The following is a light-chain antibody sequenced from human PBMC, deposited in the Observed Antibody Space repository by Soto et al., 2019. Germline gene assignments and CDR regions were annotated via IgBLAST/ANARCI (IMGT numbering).Light chain of an antibody. J-gene: IGKJ5*01. CDR2: GAS. CDR1: QNILSN. CDR3: QHYYKWPLS. Sequence: ERVMTQSPATLSVSPGERVTLSCRASQNILSNLAWYQQKPGQAPRLLIYGASTRATGIPARFSGSASGTEFTLTISGLQSDDFALFFCQHYYKWPLSFGGGTRLEIK. V-gene: IGKV3-15*01.